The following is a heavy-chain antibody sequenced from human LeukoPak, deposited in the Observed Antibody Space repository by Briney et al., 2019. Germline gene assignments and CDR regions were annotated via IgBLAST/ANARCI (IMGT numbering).Heavy chain of an antibody. CDR2: MSNSGST. Sequence: SETLSLTCTVSGGSISSYSWSWIRQPPGKGLEWIGYMSNSGSTNCNPSLKSRVTISVDTSKNQFSLKLSSVIAADTAVYYCARQGYLYYFDYWGQGTLVTVSS. D-gene: IGHD2-15*01. CDR1: GGSISSYS. J-gene: IGHJ4*02. V-gene: IGHV4-59*01. CDR3: ARQGYLYYFDY.